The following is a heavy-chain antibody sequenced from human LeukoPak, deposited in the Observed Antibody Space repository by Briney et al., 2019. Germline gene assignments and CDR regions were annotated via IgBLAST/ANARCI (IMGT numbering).Heavy chain of an antibody. D-gene: IGHD3-22*01. V-gene: IGHV3-48*04. CDR2: ISHTGSTM. CDR1: GFSFSSYS. J-gene: IGHJ4*02. CDR3: ASYYYYDSSGFDY. Sequence: GGSLRLSCAASGFSFSSYSMNWVRQAPGKGLEWVSYISHTGSTMSYADSVKGRFTISRDNARNSLYLQMNSLRAEDTAVYYCASYYYYDSSGFDYWGQGTLVTVSS.